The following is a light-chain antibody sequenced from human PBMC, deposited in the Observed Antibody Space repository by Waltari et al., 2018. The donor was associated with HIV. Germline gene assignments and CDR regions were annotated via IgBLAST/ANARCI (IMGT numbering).Light chain of an antibody. V-gene: IGKV1-9*01. J-gene: IGKJ4*01. CDR1: QGISTY. Sequence: DIQLTQSPSFLSASVGARVTITCRASQGISTYLAWYQQKPAKAPKLLSYAASTLQIGVPSRFSGSGSGTEFTLTIGGLQPEDVATDYCQQLNRYTQIPFGGGTKVEIK. CDR3: QQLNRYTQIP. CDR2: AAS.